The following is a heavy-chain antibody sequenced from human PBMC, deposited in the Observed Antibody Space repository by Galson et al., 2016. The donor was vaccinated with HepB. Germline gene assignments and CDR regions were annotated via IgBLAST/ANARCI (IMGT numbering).Heavy chain of an antibody. V-gene: IGHV3-23*01. D-gene: IGHD6-19*01. CDR1: GFTFSDYE. Sequence: SLRLSCAASGFTFSDYEMAWVRQTPAKGLEWVSTVGGGGGNTHYADSVKGRFTISRDNSKNTLYLQMNSLRVEDTAVYFCVKDRASRLSSRGWLVHDAFDLWGHGTTVIVSS. CDR2: VGGGGGNT. J-gene: IGHJ3*01. CDR3: VKDRASRLSSRGWLVHDAFDL.